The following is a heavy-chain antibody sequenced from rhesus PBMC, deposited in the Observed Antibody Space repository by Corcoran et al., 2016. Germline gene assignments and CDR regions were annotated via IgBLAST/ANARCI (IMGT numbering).Heavy chain of an antibody. CDR1: VASLSNNS. Sequence: QVQLQESGPGLVQPSEPLPLTFAVSVASLSNNSLSWFPPPPVKGLEWIGYIYGSSGSTSYNHSLKSRVTSSKDTSKNQFSLKLSSVTAADTAVYYCARTELGCSGIYCYTTYFDYWGQGVLVTVSS. J-gene: IGHJ4*01. D-gene: IGHD2-27*01. CDR2: IYGSSGST. CDR3: ARTELGCSGIYCYTTYFDY. V-gene: IGHV4-147*01.